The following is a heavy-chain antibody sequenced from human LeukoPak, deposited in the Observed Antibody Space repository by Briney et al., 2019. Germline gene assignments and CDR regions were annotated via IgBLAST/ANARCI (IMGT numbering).Heavy chain of an antibody. J-gene: IGHJ4*02. CDR2: IKQDGSEK. Sequence: GGSLRLSCAVSGFTFSSYWMNWVRQAPGKGLEWVANIKQDGSEKNYVDSVKGRFTISRDNAKSSLFLQMNDLRAEDTAVYYCAKGGRGNGQVYWGQGTLVTVSS. V-gene: IGHV3-7*01. CDR3: AKGGRGNGQVY. CDR1: GFTFSSYW. D-gene: IGHD2-8*01.